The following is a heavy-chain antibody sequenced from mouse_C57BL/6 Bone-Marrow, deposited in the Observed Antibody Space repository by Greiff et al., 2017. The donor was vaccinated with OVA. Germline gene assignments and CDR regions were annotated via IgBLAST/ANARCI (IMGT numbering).Heavy chain of an antibody. J-gene: IGHJ4*01. CDR1: GYTFTSYW. CDR2: IDPSDSYT. Sequence: VQLQQSGAELVMPGASVKLSCKASGYTFTSYWMHWVKQRPGQGLEWIGEIDPSDSYTNYNQKFKGKSTLTVDKSSSTAYMQLSSLTSEDSAVYYCARKVYYSNAMDYWGQGTSVTVSS. D-gene: IGHD2-5*01. V-gene: IGHV1-69*01. CDR3: ARKVYYSNAMDY.